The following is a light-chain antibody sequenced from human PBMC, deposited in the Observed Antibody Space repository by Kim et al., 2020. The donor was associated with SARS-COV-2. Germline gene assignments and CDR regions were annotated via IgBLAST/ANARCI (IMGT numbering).Light chain of an antibody. Sequence: EILLTQSPGTLSLSPGERATLSRRASQRLSFGYLAWYQQKPGQAPRLLIYGSASRATGIPDKFTGSGSGTDFALTISRLEPEYFAVYYCQQYDASPYTFGLGTKLEI. CDR2: GSA. J-gene: IGKJ2*01. V-gene: IGKV3-20*01. CDR3: QQYDASPYT. CDR1: QRLSFGY.